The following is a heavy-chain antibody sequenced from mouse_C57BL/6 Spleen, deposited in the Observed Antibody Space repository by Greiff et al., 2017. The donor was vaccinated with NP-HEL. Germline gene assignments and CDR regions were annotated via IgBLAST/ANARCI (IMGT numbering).Heavy chain of an antibody. V-gene: IGHV1-4*01. CDR1: GYTFTSYT. J-gene: IGHJ3*01. Sequence: QVQLQQSGAELVRPGASVKMSCKASGYTFTSYTMHWVKQRPGQGLEWIGYINPSSGYTKYNQKFKDKATLTADKSSSTAYMQLSSLTSEDSAVYYCARDWAWFAYWGQGTMVTVSA. CDR2: INPSSGYT. D-gene: IGHD4-1*01. CDR3: ARDWAWFAY.